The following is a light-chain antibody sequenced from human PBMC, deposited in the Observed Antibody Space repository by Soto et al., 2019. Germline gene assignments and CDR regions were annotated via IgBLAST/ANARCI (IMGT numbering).Light chain of an antibody. CDR1: QSVGIY. CDR2: GAS. J-gene: IGKJ1*01. Sequence: EIVLTQSPGTLSLSPGERATLSCRASQSVGIYLAWYQQKPGQAPRLLIYGASNRATGIPDRFSGSGSGTDFTLTISRLEPEDFAVYYCQQYGSSGTFGQGTKVDIK. V-gene: IGKV3-20*01. CDR3: QQYGSSGT.